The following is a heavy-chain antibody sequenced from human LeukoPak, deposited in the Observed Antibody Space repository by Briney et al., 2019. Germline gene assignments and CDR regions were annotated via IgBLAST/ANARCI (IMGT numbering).Heavy chain of an antibody. Sequence: GGSPRLSCAASGFTFSSYSMNWVRQAPGKGLEWVSYISSSSSTIYYADSVKGRFTISRDNAKNSLYLQMNSLRAEDTAVYYCARDGMPDAFDIWGQGTMVTVSS. D-gene: IGHD2-2*01. CDR2: ISSSSSTI. J-gene: IGHJ3*02. V-gene: IGHV3-48*04. CDR1: GFTFSSYS. CDR3: ARDGMPDAFDI.